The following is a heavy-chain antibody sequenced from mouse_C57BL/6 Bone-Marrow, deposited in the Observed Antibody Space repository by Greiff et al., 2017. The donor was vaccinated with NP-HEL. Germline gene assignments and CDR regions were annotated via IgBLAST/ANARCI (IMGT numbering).Heavy chain of an antibody. Sequence: VKLQESGAELVRPGASVKLSCKASGYTFTDYYINWVKQRPGQGLEWIARIYPGSGNTYYNEKFKGKATLTAEKSSSTAYMQLSSLTSEDSAVYFCARNPYGYDGFAYWGQGTLVTVSA. CDR3: ARNPYGYDGFAY. V-gene: IGHV1-76*01. D-gene: IGHD2-2*01. CDR1: GYTFTDYY. J-gene: IGHJ3*01. CDR2: IYPGSGNT.